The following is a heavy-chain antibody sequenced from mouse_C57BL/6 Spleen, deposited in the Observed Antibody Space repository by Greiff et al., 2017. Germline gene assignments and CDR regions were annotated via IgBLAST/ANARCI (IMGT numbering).Heavy chain of an antibody. D-gene: IGHD2-5*01. V-gene: IGHV5-4*01. Sequence: EVMLVESGGGLVKPGGSLKLSCAASGFTFSSYAMSWVRQTPEKRLEWVATISDGGSYTYYPDNVKGRFTISRDNAKNNLYLQMSHLKSEDTAMYYCAREGSNYDYFDYWGQGTTLTVSS. CDR2: ISDGGSYT. CDR1: GFTFSSYA. CDR3: AREGSNYDYFDY. J-gene: IGHJ2*01.